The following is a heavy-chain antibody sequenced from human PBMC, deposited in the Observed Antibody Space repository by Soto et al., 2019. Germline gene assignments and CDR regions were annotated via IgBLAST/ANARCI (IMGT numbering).Heavy chain of an antibody. J-gene: IGHJ4*02. V-gene: IGHV3-30*18. CDR3: AKDLDAYSSSWPADY. Sequence: PGGSLRLSCGASGFTFSSYGMHWVRQAPGKGLEWVALTSHDGSNKYYADSVKGRFTISRDNSKNTLYLQMNSLRAEDTAVYYCAKDLDAYSSSWPADYWGRGTLVTVSS. CDR2: TSHDGSNK. CDR1: GFTFSSYG. D-gene: IGHD6-13*01.